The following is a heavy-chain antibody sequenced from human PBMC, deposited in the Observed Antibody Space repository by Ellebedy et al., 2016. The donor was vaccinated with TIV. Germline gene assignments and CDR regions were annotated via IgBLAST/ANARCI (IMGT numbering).Heavy chain of an antibody. CDR2: IKTKSAGGTT. CDR3: ATGGHYFGS. Sequence: GGSLRLSXAASGFTFNTAWMSWIRQAPGKGLEWVGRIKTKSAGGTTDYPAPVKGRFTVSRDDSKDTLYLQMDSLRPDDTALYYCATGGHYFGSWGQGTLVTVSS. V-gene: IGHV3-15*01. D-gene: IGHD3-10*01. CDR1: GFTFNTAW. J-gene: IGHJ4*02.